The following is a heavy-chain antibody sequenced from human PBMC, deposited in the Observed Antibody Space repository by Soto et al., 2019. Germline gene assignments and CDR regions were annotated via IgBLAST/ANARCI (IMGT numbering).Heavy chain of an antibody. V-gene: IGHV1-69*06. CDR2: TIPIFGTA. D-gene: IGHD3-10*01. Sequence: QVQLVQSGAEVKKPGSSVKVSCKASGGTFSSSVISWGRQAPGQGLEWMAGTIPIFGTANYAQKFQGRVTVSADKSTSTASMALSSLRSDDTAVYYCASQSGSGSYSAWGQGTLVTVSS. CDR1: GGTFSSSV. CDR3: ASQSGSGSYSA. J-gene: IGHJ5*02.